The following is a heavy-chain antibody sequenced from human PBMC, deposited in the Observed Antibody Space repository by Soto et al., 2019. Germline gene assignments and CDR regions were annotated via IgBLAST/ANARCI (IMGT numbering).Heavy chain of an antibody. D-gene: IGHD3-16*01. Sequence: EVQLLDSGGDLVQPGGSLRLSCAASGFTFSNYAMSWVRQAPGKGLEGVSTLSDTTYYADSVRGRFTISRDTSESTLYLQMNSLGVEDTAVYYCARSLGPSRHFFDHWGQGTLVTVSS. CDR2: LSDTT. CDR1: GFTFSNYA. V-gene: IGHV3-23*01. CDR3: ARSLGPSRHFFDH. J-gene: IGHJ4*02.